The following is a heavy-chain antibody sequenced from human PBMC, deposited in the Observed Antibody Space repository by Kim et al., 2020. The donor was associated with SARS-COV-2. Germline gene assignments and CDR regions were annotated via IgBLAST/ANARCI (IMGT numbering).Heavy chain of an antibody. Sequence: SETLSLTCSVSGGSIINYYWSWIRQPPGKGLEWIGYIYYNGKTNYNPSLKSRVIISVDTSRNQISLNLNSVIAADTAVYYCARDRFGWNHGGFDFWGQGTTVTVSS. CDR1: GGSIINYY. V-gene: IGHV4-59*01. CDR3: ARDRFGWNHGGFDF. D-gene: IGHD1-1*01. J-gene: IGHJ3*01. CDR2: IYYNGKT.